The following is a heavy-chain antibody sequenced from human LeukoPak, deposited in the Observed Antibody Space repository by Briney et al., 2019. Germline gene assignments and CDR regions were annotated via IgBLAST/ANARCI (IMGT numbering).Heavy chain of an antibody. V-gene: IGHV4-38-2*02. J-gene: IGHJ4*02. CDR2: IYHSGST. Sequence: PSETLSLTCTVSGGSISSYYWSWIRQPPGKGLEWIGSIYHSGSTYYNPSLKSRVTISVDTSKNQFSLKLSSVTAADTAVYYCARGGGSYHNWGQGTLVTVSS. CDR1: GGSISSYY. CDR3: ARGGGSYHN. D-gene: IGHD1-26*01.